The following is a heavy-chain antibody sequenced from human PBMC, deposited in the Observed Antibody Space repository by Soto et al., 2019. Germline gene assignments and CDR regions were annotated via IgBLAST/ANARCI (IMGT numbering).Heavy chain of an antibody. CDR2: ISSSSSTI. Sequence: GGSLRLSCAASGFTFSDYYMSWIRQAPGKGLEWVSYISSSSSTIYYADSVKGRFTISRDNAKNSLYLQMNSLRAEDTAVYYCARETYSGSYYVYYYYYCMDVWGQGTTVTVSS. J-gene: IGHJ6*02. V-gene: IGHV3-11*04. D-gene: IGHD1-26*01. CDR3: ARETYSGSYYVYYYYYCMDV. CDR1: GFTFSDYY.